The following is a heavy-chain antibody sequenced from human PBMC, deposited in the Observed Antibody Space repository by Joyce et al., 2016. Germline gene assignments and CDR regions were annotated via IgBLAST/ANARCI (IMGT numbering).Heavy chain of an antibody. CDR2: INPDRGDT. CDR1: GFSVSGYY. D-gene: IGHD2-15*01. V-gene: IGHV1-2*02. CDR3: AGEYGSTFYFDC. J-gene: IGHJ4*02. Sequence: QVQLVQSGAEVKNPGASVKVPCKASGFSVSGYYIHWGRQAPGQGREWMGGINPDRGDTSYARKFQGRVTMTRSTSISTVYLDLGRRTSDDAALYYCAGEYGSTFYFDCWGQVTLVTVSS.